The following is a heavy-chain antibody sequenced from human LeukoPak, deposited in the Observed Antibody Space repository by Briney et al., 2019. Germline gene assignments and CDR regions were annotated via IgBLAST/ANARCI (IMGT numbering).Heavy chain of an antibody. D-gene: IGHD1-26*01. Sequence: PGGSLRLSCAASGFTFSSYAMSWVRQAPGKGLEWVSAISGSGGSTYYADSVKGRFTISRDNSKNTLYLQMNSLRAEDTAVYYCGPCYEQGGRGEFDSWGQGILVAVSS. CDR2: ISGSGGST. CDR3: GPCYEQGGRGEFDS. V-gene: IGHV3-23*01. CDR1: GFTFSSYA. J-gene: IGHJ4*02.